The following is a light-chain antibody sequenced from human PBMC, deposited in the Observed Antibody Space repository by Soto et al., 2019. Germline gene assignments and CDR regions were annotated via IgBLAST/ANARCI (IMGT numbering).Light chain of an antibody. CDR3: SSRTTSNTLL. V-gene: IGLV2-18*02. CDR1: SSDVGSYNR. J-gene: IGLJ2*01. Sequence: QSALTQPPSVSGSPGQSVTISCTGTSSDVGSYNRVSWYQQPPGTAPKLMIYEVSNRPSGVPDRFAGSKSGNTASLTISGLQAEDEADYYCSSRTTSNTLLFGGGTKRTVL. CDR2: EVS.